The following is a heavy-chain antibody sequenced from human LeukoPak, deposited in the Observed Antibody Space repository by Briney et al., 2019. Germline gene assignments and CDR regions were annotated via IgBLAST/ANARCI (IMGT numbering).Heavy chain of an antibody. V-gene: IGHV1-8*03. Sequence: ASVKVSCKASGYTFTSYDINWVRQATGRGLEWMRWMNPNSGNTGYAQKFQGRVTITRNTSISTAYMELSSLRSEDTAVYYCARESITFGGARPYYYMDVWGKGTTVTVSS. CDR1: GYTFTSYD. CDR3: ARESITFGGARPYYYMDV. D-gene: IGHD3-16*01. J-gene: IGHJ6*03. CDR2: MNPNSGNT.